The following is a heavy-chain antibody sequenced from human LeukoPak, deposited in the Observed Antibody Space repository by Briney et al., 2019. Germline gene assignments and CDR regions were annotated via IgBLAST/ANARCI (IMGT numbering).Heavy chain of an antibody. CDR2: IYPGDSDT. Sequence: GESLKISCKGSGYSFTSYWIGWVRQMPGKGLERMGIIYPGDSDTRYSPSFQGQVTISADKSISTAYLQWSSLKASDTAMYYCARQSCSSTSCYTGDAFDVWGQGTMVTVFS. V-gene: IGHV5-51*01. CDR1: GYSFTSYW. CDR3: ARQSCSSTSCYTGDAFDV. J-gene: IGHJ3*01. D-gene: IGHD2-2*02.